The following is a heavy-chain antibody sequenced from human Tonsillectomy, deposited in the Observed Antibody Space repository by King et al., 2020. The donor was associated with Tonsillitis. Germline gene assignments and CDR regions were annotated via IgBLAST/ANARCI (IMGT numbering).Heavy chain of an antibody. J-gene: IGHJ3*02. CDR2: ISYTGST. V-gene: IGHV4-59*08. CDR3: ARHVFRVGGGESTRHDVFDS. CDR1: GGSISNYY. D-gene: IGHD3-10*02. Sequence: QLQESGPGLVKPSETLSLTCTVSGGSISNYYWSWIRQPPGKALEWIGYISYTGSTNYNPSLQSRVTISVDTSNNQFSLKLTSVTAADTAMYYCARHVFRVGGGESTRHDVFDSWGQGTGVTVSS.